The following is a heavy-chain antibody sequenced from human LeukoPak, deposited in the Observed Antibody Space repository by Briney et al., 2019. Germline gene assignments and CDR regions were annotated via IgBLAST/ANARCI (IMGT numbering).Heavy chain of an antibody. CDR3: AKARRSACSSTSCYPFDY. D-gene: IGHD2-2*01. Sequence: PGGSLRLSCAASGFTFSSYAMSWVRQAPGKGLEWVSAISGSGGSTYYADSVKGRFTIPRDNSKTTLYMQMNSLRAEDTAVYYCAKARRSACSSTSCYPFDYWGQGTLVTVSS. CDR1: GFTFSSYA. CDR2: ISGSGGST. V-gene: IGHV3-23*01. J-gene: IGHJ4*02.